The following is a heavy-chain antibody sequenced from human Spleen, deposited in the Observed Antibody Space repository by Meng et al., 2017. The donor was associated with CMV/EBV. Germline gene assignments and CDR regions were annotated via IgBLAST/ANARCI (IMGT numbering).Heavy chain of an antibody. CDR1: GGSISSGGYY. J-gene: IGHJ6*02. CDR2: INHSGST. CDR3: ARANLRFYYYYGMDV. Sequence: SETLSLTCTVSGGSISSGGYYWSWIRQPPGKGLEWIGEINHSGSTNYNPSLKSRVTISVDTSKNQFSLKLSSVTAADTAVYYCARANLRFYYYYGMDVWGQGTTVTVSS. V-gene: IGHV4-39*07.